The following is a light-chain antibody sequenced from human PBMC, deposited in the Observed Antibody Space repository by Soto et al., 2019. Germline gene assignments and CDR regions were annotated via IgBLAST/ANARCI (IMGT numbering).Light chain of an antibody. Sequence: QSAMTQPPSVSAAPGQKVTISCSGSSSHIGGNSVSWYQQLPGTAPKLLIYDDNKRPSGIPDRFSGSKSGTSATLGITGFQTGDDADYYCGSWDSSLSAYVFGTGTKLTVL. V-gene: IGLV1-51*01. CDR3: GSWDSSLSAYV. J-gene: IGLJ1*01. CDR1: SSHIGGNS. CDR2: DDN.